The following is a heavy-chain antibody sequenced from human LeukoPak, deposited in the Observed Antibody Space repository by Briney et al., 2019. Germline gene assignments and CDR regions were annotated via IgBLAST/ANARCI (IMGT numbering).Heavy chain of an antibody. CDR1: GGSMGTYS. J-gene: IGHJ5*02. CDR2: KAYSGGT. D-gene: IGHD3-3*01. Sequence: SETLSLTCTVSGGSMGTYSWCWIRQPPGKGLEWIGFKAYSGGTNYNPSLKSRVTISVDTSKGQISLNLKSVTAADTAVYYCVRDGGEWLPDLWGQGTLVTGSS. V-gene: IGHV4-59*01. CDR3: VRDGGEWLPDL.